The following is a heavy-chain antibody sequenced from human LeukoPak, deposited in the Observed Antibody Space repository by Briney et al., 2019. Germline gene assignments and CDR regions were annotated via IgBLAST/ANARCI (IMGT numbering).Heavy chain of an antibody. CDR3: ARGRGRAVY. CDR2: INHSGSN. D-gene: IGHD2-15*01. Sequence: PSETLSLTCAVYGVSFSGYYWSWIRQPPGKGLEGIGEINHSGSNNHNPSLKSRVTISVDTSKNQFSLKLSSVTAADTAVYYCARGRGRAVYWGQGTLVTVSS. V-gene: IGHV4-34*01. J-gene: IGHJ4*02. CDR1: GVSFSGYY.